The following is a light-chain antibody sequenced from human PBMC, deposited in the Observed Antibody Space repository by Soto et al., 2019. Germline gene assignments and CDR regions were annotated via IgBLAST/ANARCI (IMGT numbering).Light chain of an antibody. V-gene: IGLV2-14*01. Sequence: QSALTQPASVSGSPGQSITISCTGTTSDVGAYNYVSWYQPHPGKAPKIMIYEVSNRPSGVSNRVSGSKSGNTASLTISGLQAEDEGDDYCSSYTSGSTGVFGGGTKVTVL. CDR1: TSDVGAYNY. CDR3: SSYTSGSTGV. J-gene: IGLJ3*02. CDR2: EVS.